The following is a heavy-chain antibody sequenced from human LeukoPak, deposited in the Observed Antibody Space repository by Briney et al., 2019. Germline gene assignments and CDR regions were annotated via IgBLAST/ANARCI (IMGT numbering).Heavy chain of an antibody. J-gene: IGHJ4*02. V-gene: IGHV3-53*01. Sequence: GGSLRLSCAASGFTVSSNYMSWVRQAPGKGLEWVSVIYSDGSTYYADSVKGRFTISRDNAKNSLYLQMNSLRAEDTAVYYCARNLPAADYWGQGTLVTVSS. CDR1: GFTVSSNY. CDR2: IYSDGST. D-gene: IGHD2-2*01. CDR3: ARNLPAADY.